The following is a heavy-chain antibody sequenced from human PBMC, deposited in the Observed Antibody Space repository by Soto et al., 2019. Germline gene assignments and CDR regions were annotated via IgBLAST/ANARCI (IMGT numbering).Heavy chain of an antibody. CDR3: AKFTSHSFNWVDP. CDR1: GFTFSSYW. J-gene: IGHJ5*02. V-gene: IGHV3-74*01. Sequence: EVHLVESGGGLVQPGGSLRLSCAASGFTFSSYWMHWVRQAPGKGLVWVSRIDADGTTTTYADSWKVRFTISRDDAKTMVYLQMDSLRAEDTAVYLYAKFTSHSFNWVDPWCQGTLVTISS. CDR2: IDADGTTT. D-gene: IGHD3-16*02.